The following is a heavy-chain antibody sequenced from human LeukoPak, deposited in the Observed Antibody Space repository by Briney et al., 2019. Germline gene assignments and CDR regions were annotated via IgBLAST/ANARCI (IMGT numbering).Heavy chain of an antibody. CDR1: GFTLSDYY. CDR2: ISSSGSAI. Sequence: GGSLRLSCAASGFTLSDYYMSWIRQAPGKGPEWVSFISSSGSAIWYADSVKGRFTIFRDNAKNSLFLHMDSLRAEDTAVYYCARGVPYSNVAVRYYNWFDPWGQGTLVTVSS. D-gene: IGHD1-26*01. V-gene: IGHV3-11*04. CDR3: ARGVPYSNVAVRYYNWFDP. J-gene: IGHJ5*02.